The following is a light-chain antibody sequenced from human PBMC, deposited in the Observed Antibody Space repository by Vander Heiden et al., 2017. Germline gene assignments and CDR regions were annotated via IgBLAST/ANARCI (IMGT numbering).Light chain of an antibody. CDR2: AAS. CDR1: QSISNY. CDR3: QQSDSTRRT. V-gene: IGKV1-39*01. Sequence: DIQMTQSPSSLSASVGDRVTITCRASQSISNYLNWYQQRPGKAPKLLIYAASSLQSGVPSRFSGSGSGTDFTLTISSLQPADFATYYCQQSDSTRRTFGQGTRVEVK. J-gene: IGKJ1*01.